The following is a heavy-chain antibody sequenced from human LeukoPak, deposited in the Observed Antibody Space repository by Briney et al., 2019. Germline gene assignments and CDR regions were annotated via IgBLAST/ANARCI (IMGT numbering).Heavy chain of an antibody. CDR2: ITGSGNTT. Sequence: GGSLRLSCTASGFIFDIDAMAWVRQAPGKGLEWVSGITGSGNTTYYSDSVKGRFTISRDNSKNTLYLQMNSLRAEDTAVYYCAKDFTMVRGVPLRYGMDVWGQGTTVTVSS. J-gene: IGHJ6*02. CDR1: GFIFDIDA. CDR3: AKDFTMVRGVPLRYGMDV. D-gene: IGHD3-10*01. V-gene: IGHV3-23*01.